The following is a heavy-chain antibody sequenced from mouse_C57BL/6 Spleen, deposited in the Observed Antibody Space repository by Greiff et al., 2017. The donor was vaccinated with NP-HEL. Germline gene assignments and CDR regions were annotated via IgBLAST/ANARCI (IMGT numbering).Heavy chain of an antibody. V-gene: IGHV1-64*01. J-gene: IGHJ4*01. CDR1: GYTFTSYW. D-gene: IGHD1-1*01. Sequence: QVQLQQPGAELVKPGASVKLSCKASGYTFTSYWMHWVKQRPGQGLEWIGMIHPNSGSTNYNEKFKSKATLTVDKSSSTAYMQLSSLTSEDSAVYYCARDTTGVATYYAMDYWGQGTSVTVSS. CDR2: IHPNSGST. CDR3: ARDTTGVATYYAMDY.